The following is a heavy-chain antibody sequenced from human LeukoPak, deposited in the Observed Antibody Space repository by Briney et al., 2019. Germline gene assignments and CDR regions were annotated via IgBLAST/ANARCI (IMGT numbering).Heavy chain of an antibody. D-gene: IGHD1-7*01. J-gene: IGHJ4*02. Sequence: ASVKVSCKASGYTFTSYDINWVRQATGQGLEWMGWMNPNSGNTGYAQKFQGRVTMTRNTSISTAYMVLSSLRSEDTAVYYCATGGLNWNYTFDYWGQGTLVTVSS. V-gene: IGHV1-8*01. CDR1: GYTFTSYD. CDR3: ATGGLNWNYTFDY. CDR2: MNPNSGNT.